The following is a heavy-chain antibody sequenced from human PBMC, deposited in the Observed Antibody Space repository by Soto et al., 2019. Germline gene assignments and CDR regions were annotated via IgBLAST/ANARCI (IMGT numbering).Heavy chain of an antibody. V-gene: IGHV1-46*01. CDR3: AIFEFLGSWFDP. CDR1: GYTFTSYY. D-gene: IGHD3-3*01. Sequence: ASVKVSCKASGYTFTSYYMHWVRQAPGQGLEWMGIINPSGGSTSYAQKFQGRVTMTEDTSTDTAYMELSSLRSEDTAVYYCAIFEFLGSWFDPWGQGTLVTVSS. CDR2: INPSGGST. J-gene: IGHJ5*02.